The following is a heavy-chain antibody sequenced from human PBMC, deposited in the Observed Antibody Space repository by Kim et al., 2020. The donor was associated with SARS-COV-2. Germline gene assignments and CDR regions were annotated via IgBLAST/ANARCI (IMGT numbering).Heavy chain of an antibody. D-gene: IGHD5-12*01. Sequence: GESLKISCKGSGYSFNSYWIGWVRQMPGKGLDWMGIIYPGDSDIIYNPSFQAQVTISADKSISTAYLQWSSLKASDTAMYYCARLSRITTWTPPGYWGQGTLVTVSS. J-gene: IGHJ4*02. V-gene: IGHV5-51*01. CDR3: ARLSRITTWTPPGY. CDR2: IYPGDSDI. CDR1: GYSFNSYW.